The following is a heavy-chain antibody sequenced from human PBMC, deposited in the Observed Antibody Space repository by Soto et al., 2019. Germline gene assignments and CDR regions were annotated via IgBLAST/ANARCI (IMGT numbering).Heavy chain of an antibody. D-gene: IGHD3-22*01. CDR3: ARAKTTMIVPDNY. CDR2: IYNSGTT. Sequence: QVQLQESGPGLVKPSETLSLTCTVSGDSVNSGTYYWSWIRQPPGKGLEWIGYIYNSGTTKYNTPLKRRTTISVDTSKNQFSLNLSSVTAADTAVYFCARAKTTMIVPDNYWGQGTLVTVST. J-gene: IGHJ4*02. V-gene: IGHV4-61*01. CDR1: GDSVNSGTYY.